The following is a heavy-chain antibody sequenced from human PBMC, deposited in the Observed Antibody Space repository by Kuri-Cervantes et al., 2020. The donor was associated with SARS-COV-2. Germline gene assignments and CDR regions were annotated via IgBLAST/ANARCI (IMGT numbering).Heavy chain of an antibody. D-gene: IGHD3-9*01. CDR1: GYTFTGYY. CDR2: INPNSGGT. CDR3: ARGPLPYDILTGYPMDYYYYMDV. V-gene: IGHV1-2*02. J-gene: IGHJ6*03. Sequence: SVKVSCKASGYTFTGYYMHWVRQAPGQGLEWMGWINPNSGGTNYAQKFQGRVTMTRDTSISTAYMELSRLRSDDTAVYYCARGPLPYDILTGYPMDYYYYMDVWGKGTTVTVSS.